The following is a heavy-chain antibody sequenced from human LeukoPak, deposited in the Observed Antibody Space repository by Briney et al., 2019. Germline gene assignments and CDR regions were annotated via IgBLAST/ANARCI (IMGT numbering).Heavy chain of an antibody. V-gene: IGHV4-34*01. Sequence: PSETLSLTCDVYGGSFSGYYWSWIRQPPGKGLEWIGSIYHSGSTYYNPSLKSRVTISVDTSKNQFSLKLSSVAAADTAVYYCARGWYSSSWLDYWGQGTLVTVSS. CDR2: IYHSGST. CDR3: ARGWYSSSWLDY. J-gene: IGHJ4*02. CDR1: GGSFSGYY. D-gene: IGHD6-13*01.